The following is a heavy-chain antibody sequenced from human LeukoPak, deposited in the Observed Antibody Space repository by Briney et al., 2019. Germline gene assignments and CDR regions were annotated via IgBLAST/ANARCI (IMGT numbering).Heavy chain of an antibody. CDR1: GCTFSIYN. CDR3: ARLTTTVTTPFDY. J-gene: IGHJ4*02. CDR2: ISSSSSYI. V-gene: IGHV3-21*01. D-gene: IGHD4-17*01. Sequence: SGGSLRLSWAASGCTFSIYNVNWVRQAPGKGLEWVSSISSSSSYIYYADSVKGRFTISRDNAKNSLYLQMNSLRAEDTAVYYCARLTTTVTTPFDYWGQGTLVTVSS.